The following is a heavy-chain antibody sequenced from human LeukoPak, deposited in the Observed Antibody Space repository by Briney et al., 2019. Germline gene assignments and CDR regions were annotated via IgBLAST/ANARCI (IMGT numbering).Heavy chain of an antibody. J-gene: IGHJ6*04. D-gene: IGHD2-2*01. CDR1: GGTFSSYA. CDR3: ARASDCSGTSCQGYYYYGMDV. Sequence: SVKVSCKASGGTFSSYAISWVRQAPGQGLEWMGGIIPIFGTANYAQKFQGRVTITADESTSTAYMELSSLRSEDTAVYYCARASDCSGTSCQGYYYYGMDVWGKGTTVTVSS. CDR2: IIPIFGTA. V-gene: IGHV1-69*13.